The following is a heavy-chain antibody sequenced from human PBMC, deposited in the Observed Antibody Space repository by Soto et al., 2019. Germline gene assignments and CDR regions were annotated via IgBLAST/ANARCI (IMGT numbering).Heavy chain of an antibody. CDR3: ARVAVAGIPPSEFYGMDV. CDR1: GGSISSYY. V-gene: IGHV4-59*01. J-gene: IGHJ6*01. D-gene: IGHD6-19*01. CDR2: IYYSGST. Sequence: KPSETLSLTCTVSGGSISSYYWSWIRQPPGKGLEWIGYIYYSGSTNYNPSLKSRVTISVDTSKNQFSLKLSSVTAADTAVYYCARVAVAGIPPSEFYGMDVWGQGTTVTVS.